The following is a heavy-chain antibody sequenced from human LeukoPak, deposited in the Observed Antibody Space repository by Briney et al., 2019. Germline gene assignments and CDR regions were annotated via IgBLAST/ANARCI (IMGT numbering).Heavy chain of an antibody. V-gene: IGHV3-74*03. CDR3: ARVRMGDDFNPFDY. Sequence: GGSLRLSCAASGFTFSSFWIYWVRHAPGKGLMWVSRINSDGSETMYADSVKGRFTISRDNAKNTLYLEMNTLRAEDTAVYYCARVRMGDDFNPFDYWGQGTLVTVSS. D-gene: IGHD3-16*01. CDR1: GFTFSSFW. J-gene: IGHJ4*02. CDR2: INSDGSET.